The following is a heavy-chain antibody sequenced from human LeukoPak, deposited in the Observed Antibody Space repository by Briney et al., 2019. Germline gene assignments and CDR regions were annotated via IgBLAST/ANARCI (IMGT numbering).Heavy chain of an antibody. CDR1: GGSISSDSYY. V-gene: IGHV4-61*09. CDR2: IYTSGST. J-gene: IGHJ5*02. D-gene: IGHD2-21*01. CDR3: ARHSKGWFDP. Sequence: SETLSLTCTVSGGSISSDSYYGSWIRQPAGKGLEWIGHIYTSGSTYYNPSLKSRVTISVNTSKNQFSLKLSSVTAADTAVYYCARHSKGWFDPWGQGTLVIVSS.